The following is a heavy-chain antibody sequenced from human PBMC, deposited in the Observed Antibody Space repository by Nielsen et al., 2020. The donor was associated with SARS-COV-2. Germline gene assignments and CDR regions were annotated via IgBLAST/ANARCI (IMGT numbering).Heavy chain of an antibody. J-gene: IGHJ5*02. CDR2: INPSGGST. D-gene: IGHD1-26*01. Sequence: ASVKVSCKASGYTFTSYYMHWVRQAPGQGLEWMRIINPSGGSTSYAQKFQGRVTMTRDTSTSTVYMELSSLRSEDTAVYYCARGGHSGSYYERIPWFDPWGQGTLVTVSS. CDR3: ARGGHSGSYYERIPWFDP. CDR1: GYTFTSYY. V-gene: IGHV1-46*01.